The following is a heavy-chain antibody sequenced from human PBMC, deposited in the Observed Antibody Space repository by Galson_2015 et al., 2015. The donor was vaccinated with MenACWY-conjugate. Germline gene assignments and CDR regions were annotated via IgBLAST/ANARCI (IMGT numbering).Heavy chain of an antibody. CDR1: GFTFSFYW. CDR2: IKKDASEI. CDR3: ARENSYNYAYAIDY. J-gene: IGHJ4*02. Sequence: SLRLSCAASGFTFSFYWMTWVRHAPGKGLEWVANIKKDASEIHYVDSVKGRFTISRDNAKNSVFLQMNSLRAEDTAVYYCARENSYNYAYAIDYWGQGTLVTVSS. D-gene: IGHD5-18*01. V-gene: IGHV3-7*03.